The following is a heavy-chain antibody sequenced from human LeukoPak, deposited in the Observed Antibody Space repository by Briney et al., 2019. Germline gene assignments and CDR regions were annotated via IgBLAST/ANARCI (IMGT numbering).Heavy chain of an antibody. J-gene: IGHJ4*02. Sequence: GESLKISCKGSGYSLTSYWIGWVRQMPGKGLEWMGIIYPGDSDTRYSPSFQGQVTISADKSISTAYLQWSSLKASDTAMYYCARLGELGYYDSSGYPYYFDYWGQGTLVTVSS. D-gene: IGHD3-22*01. CDR3: ARLGELGYYDSSGYPYYFDY. CDR1: GYSLTSYW. V-gene: IGHV5-51*01. CDR2: IYPGDSDT.